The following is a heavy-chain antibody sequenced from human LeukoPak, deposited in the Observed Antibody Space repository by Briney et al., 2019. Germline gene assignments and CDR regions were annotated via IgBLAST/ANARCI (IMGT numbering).Heavy chain of an antibody. D-gene: IGHD3-10*01. CDR2: ISGYNGNT. CDR1: GYTFTTYG. J-gene: IGHJ4*02. Sequence: ASVKVSCKASGYTFTTYGISWVRQAPGQGLEWMGWISGYNGNTNYAQKFQGRVTMTTDTSTTTAYMDVRSLRSDDTAVYYCARGNFYDNKGYSPELRYWGQGTLVTVSS. CDR3: ARGNFYDNKGYSPELRY. V-gene: IGHV1-18*01.